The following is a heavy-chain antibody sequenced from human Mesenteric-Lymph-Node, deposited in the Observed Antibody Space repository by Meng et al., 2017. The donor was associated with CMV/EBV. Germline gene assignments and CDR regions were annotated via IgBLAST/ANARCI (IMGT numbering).Heavy chain of an antibody. CDR1: SGSGSSGNFY. J-gene: IGHJ6*02. V-gene: IGHV4-61*01. CDR2: IYYTGTT. Sequence: SETLSLTCSVSSGSGSSGNFYWSWIRQPPGKGLEWIGFIYYTGTTTYNPSLKSRVTISADTSKNQFSLKLSSVTAADTAVYYCARDREYASNYYYYGMDVWGQGTTVTVSS. CDR3: ARDREYASNYYYYGMDV. D-gene: IGHD2-2*01.